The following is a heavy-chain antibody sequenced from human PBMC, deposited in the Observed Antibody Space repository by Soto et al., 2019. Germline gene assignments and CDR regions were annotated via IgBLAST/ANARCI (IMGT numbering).Heavy chain of an antibody. CDR2: IAVGSGNT. V-gene: IGHV1-58*01. CDR3: AARGGRDYYMDV. CDR1: GFTFSSSA. D-gene: IGHD2-15*01. Sequence: QMQLVQSGPEVRKPGTSVKVSCKASGFTFSSSALQWVRQARGQRLEWIGWIAVGSGNTNYAQKFQESVTITRDMSTSIAYIELNSLRSDDTAVYYCAARGGRDYYMDVWGKGTTVTVSS. J-gene: IGHJ6*03.